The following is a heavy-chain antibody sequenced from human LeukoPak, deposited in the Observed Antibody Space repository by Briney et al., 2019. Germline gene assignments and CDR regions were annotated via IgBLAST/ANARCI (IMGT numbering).Heavy chain of an antibody. D-gene: IGHD1-7*01. CDR2: IRYDGSNK. CDR1: GFTFSSYA. Sequence: GRSLRLSCAASGFTFSSYAMHWVRQAPGKGLGWVAFIRYDGSNKYYADSVKGRFTISRDNSKNTLYLQMNSLRAEDTAVYYCAKVQLELLVEGNLDYWGQGTLVTVSS. CDR3: AKVQLELLVEGNLDY. J-gene: IGHJ4*02. V-gene: IGHV3-30*02.